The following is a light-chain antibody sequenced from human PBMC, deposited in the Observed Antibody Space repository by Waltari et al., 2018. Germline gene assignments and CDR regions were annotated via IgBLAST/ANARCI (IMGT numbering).Light chain of an antibody. CDR2: DDG. V-gene: IGLV3-21*02. CDR1: KIGSKN. J-gene: IGLJ1*01. CDR3: QVWDSGSDHYV. Sequence: SYELTQPPSVSVAPGQTARITLDGDKIGSKNVHWYQHKPGQAPGLVVYDDGDRPSGIPERFSGSNSGNTAALTISRVDAGDEAEYYCQVWDSGSDHYVFGTVTKVTVL.